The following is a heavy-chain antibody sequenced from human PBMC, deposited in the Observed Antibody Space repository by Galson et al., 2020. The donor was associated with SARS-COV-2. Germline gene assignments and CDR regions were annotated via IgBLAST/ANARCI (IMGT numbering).Heavy chain of an antibody. CDR3: ARSYEIDY. V-gene: IGHV3-23*01. Sequence: GESLKISCVASGFTFSIYAMNWVRQAPGKGLEWVSSIRNTGANTFYADSVKGRFTISRDNSKNTLYLQMNSLRADDTAVYYCARSYEIDYWGQGTLVTVSS. CDR1: GFTFSIYA. D-gene: IGHD5-12*01. CDR2: IRNTGANT. J-gene: IGHJ4*02.